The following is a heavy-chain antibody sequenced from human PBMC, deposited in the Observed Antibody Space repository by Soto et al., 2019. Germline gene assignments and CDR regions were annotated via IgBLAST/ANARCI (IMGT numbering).Heavy chain of an antibody. CDR2: TFPEDSDI. Sequence: PGESLKISCKASGFSFTSYWIAWVRQMPGKGLEWMGVTFPEDSDIRYSPSFQGQVTISADKSIYTAYLQWSSLKASDTAMYYCARLGFEDSTSSHDAFDIWGQGTMVTVSS. CDR3: ARLGFEDSTSSHDAFDI. CDR1: GFSFTSYW. D-gene: IGHD6-6*01. V-gene: IGHV5-51*01. J-gene: IGHJ3*02.